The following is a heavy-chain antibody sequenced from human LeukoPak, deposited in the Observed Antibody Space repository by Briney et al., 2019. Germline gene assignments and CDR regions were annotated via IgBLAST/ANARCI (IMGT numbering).Heavy chain of an antibody. D-gene: IGHD3-3*01. CDR2: IYYSGST. CDR3: ARSPGYDFWSGYPSGDAFDI. Sequence: PSGTLSLTCTVSGGSIRSGGYYWSWIRQHPGKGLEWIGYIYYSGSTYYNPSLKSRVTISVDTSKNQFSLKLSSVTAADTAVYYCARSPGYDFWSGYPSGDAFDIWGQGTMVTVSS. J-gene: IGHJ3*02. CDR1: GGSIRSGGYY. V-gene: IGHV4-31*03.